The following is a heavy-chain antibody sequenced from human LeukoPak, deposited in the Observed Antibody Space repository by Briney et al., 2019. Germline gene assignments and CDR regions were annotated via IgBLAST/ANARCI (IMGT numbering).Heavy chain of an antibody. J-gene: IGHJ3*02. Sequence: GESMKISCKGSGYSFTSYWIGWVRQMPGKGLEWMGIIYPGDSDTRYSPSFQGQVTISADKSISTAYLQWSSLKASDTAVYYCARQYGDHGLDTFDIWAQSTIVTVSS. CDR3: ARQYGDHGLDTFDI. CDR1: GYSFTSYW. CDR2: IYPGDSDT. V-gene: IGHV5-51*01. D-gene: IGHD4-17*01.